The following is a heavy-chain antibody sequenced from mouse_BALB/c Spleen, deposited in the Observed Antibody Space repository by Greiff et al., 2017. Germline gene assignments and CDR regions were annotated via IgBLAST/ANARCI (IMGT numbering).Heavy chain of an antibody. CDR3: GRGEVLAKNFLDY. D-gene: IGHD2-14*01. Sequence: VQLKESGPGLVAPSQSLSITCTVSGFSLTSYGVHWVRQPPGKGLEWLGVIWAGGSTNYNSALMSRVSIRKDNSESPVFLKMNSLQTDDTAMYYRGRGEVLAKNFLDYGGRGTTLTVSS. CDR1: GFSLTSYG. V-gene: IGHV2-9*02. CDR2: IWAGGST. J-gene: IGHJ2*01.